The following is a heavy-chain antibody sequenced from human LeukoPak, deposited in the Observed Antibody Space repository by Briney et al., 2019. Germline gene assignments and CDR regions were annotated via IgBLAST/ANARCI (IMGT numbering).Heavy chain of an antibody. CDR2: ISAYNGNT. CDR3: ARDPCSGGSCYGTRAFDY. D-gene: IGHD2-15*01. V-gene: IGHV1-18*04. CDR1: GYTFTSYG. J-gene: IGHJ4*02. Sequence: ASVEVSCKASGYTFTSYGISWVRQAPGQGLEWMGWISAYNGNTNYAQKLQGGVTMTTDTSTSTAYMELRSLRSDDTAVYYCARDPCSGGSCYGTRAFDYWGQGTLVTVSS.